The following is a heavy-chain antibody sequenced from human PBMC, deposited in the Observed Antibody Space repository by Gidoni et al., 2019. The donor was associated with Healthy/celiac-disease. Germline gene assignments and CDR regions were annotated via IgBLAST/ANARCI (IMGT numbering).Heavy chain of an antibody. Sequence: EVQLVESGGGLVQPGRSLRLSCTASGFTFGDYAMSWFRPAPGKGLEWVGFIRSKAYGGTTEYAASVKGRFTISRDDSKSIAYLQMNSLKTEDTAVYYCTRGYSSSWYYFDYWGQGTLVTVSS. CDR3: TRGYSSSWYYFDY. CDR1: GFTFGDYA. CDR2: IRSKAYGGTT. V-gene: IGHV3-49*03. D-gene: IGHD6-13*01. J-gene: IGHJ4*02.